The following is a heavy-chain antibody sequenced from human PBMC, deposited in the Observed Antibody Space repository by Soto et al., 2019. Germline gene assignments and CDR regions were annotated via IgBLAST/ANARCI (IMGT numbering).Heavy chain of an antibody. CDR3: ARTDYGDYVFYFDY. CDR2: IYYSGST. CDR1: GGSISSGGYY. V-gene: IGHV4-31*03. J-gene: IGHJ4*02. D-gene: IGHD4-17*01. Sequence: SETLSLTCTVSGGSISSGGYYWSWIRQHPGKGLEWIGYIYYSGSTYYNPSLKSRVTISVDTSKNQFSLKLISVTAADTAVSYCARTDYGDYVFYFDYWGQGTLVTVSS.